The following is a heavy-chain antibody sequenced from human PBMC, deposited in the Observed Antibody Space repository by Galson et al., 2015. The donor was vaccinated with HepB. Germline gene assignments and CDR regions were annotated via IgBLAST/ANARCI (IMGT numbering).Heavy chain of an antibody. J-gene: IGHJ4*02. CDR2: IYPGDSDT. V-gene: IGHV5-51*01. CDR3: ARRGSGDPYLDF. Sequence: QSGAEVKKPGESLKISCEGSGYTFRSYWIAWVRQMPGKGLEWMGIIYPGDSDTRYSASFQGQVTISADKSNSTAYLQWSSLRASDTAMYYFARRGSGDPYLDFWGQGTLVTVSS. D-gene: IGHD4-17*01. CDR1: GYTFRSYW.